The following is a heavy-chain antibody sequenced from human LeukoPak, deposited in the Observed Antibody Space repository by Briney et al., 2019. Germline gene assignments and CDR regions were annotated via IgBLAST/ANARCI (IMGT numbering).Heavy chain of an antibody. D-gene: IGHD3-10*01. CDR3: ARVRGDYYGSGIGNWFDP. V-gene: IGHV4-34*01. J-gene: IGHJ5*02. CDR2: INHSGST. Sequence: SETLSLTCAVYGGSFSGYYWSWIRQPPGKGLEWIGEINHSGSTNYNPSLKRRVPISVDTSKNQFSLKLSSVPAADTAVYYCARVRGDYYGSGIGNWFDPWGQGTLVTVSS. CDR1: GGSFSGYY.